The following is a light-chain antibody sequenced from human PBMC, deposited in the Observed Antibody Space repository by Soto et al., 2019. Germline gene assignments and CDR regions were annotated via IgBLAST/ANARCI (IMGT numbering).Light chain of an antibody. Sequence: QSVLTQPPSASGTPGQRVTISCSGSSSNIGSKTVNWYQQLPGTAPKLLIYSNYERPSGVPDRFSGSKSGTSASLAISGLQSGDEADYYCAAWDDSLNGYVFGTGTKLTVL. V-gene: IGLV1-44*01. CDR3: AAWDDSLNGYV. CDR2: SNY. CDR1: SSNIGSKT. J-gene: IGLJ1*01.